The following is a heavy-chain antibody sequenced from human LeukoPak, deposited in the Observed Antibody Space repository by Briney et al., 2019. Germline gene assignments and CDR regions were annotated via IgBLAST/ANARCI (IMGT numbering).Heavy chain of an antibody. CDR2: IKQDGSEK. Sequence: GGSLRLSCAASGFTFSSYWMSWVRQAPGKGLEWVANIKQDGSEKYYVDSVKGRFTISRDNAKNSLYLQMNSLRAEDTAVYYCARYAIFGVDSSAFDIWGQGTMVTVSS. V-gene: IGHV3-7*01. CDR1: GFTFSSYW. J-gene: IGHJ3*02. D-gene: IGHD3-3*01. CDR3: ARYAIFGVDSSAFDI.